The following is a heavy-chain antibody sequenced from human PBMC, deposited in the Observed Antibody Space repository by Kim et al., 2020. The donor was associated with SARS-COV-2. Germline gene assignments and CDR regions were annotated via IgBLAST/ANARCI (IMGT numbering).Heavy chain of an antibody. Sequence: GGSLRLSCDVSGFTFSTYWMTWVRQAPGKGLEWVANIKEDGSEKFYLDSVRGRFTISRDNAKNSMYLQMNSLRAEDTATYYCVREGYCDSRGYYFWGQGTLVTVSS. CDR2: IKEDGSEK. D-gene: IGHD3-22*01. CDR3: VREGYCDSRGYYF. CDR1: GFTFSTYW. J-gene: IGHJ4*02. V-gene: IGHV3-7*01.